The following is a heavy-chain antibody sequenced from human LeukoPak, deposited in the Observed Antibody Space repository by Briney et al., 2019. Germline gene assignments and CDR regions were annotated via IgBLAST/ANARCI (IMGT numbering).Heavy chain of an antibody. D-gene: IGHD5-18*01. CDR2: ISYDGSNK. CDR3: ARGGTRGYSPSDY. Sequence: PGGSLRLSCAASGFTFSSYAMHWVRQAPGKGLEWVAVISYDGSNKYYADSVKGRFTISRDNSKNTLYLQMNSLRAEDTAVYYCARGGTRGYSPSDYWGQGTLVTVSS. CDR1: GFTFSSYA. J-gene: IGHJ4*02. V-gene: IGHV3-30*04.